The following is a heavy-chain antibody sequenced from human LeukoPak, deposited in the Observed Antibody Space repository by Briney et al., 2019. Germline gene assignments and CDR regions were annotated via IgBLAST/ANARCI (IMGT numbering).Heavy chain of an antibody. Sequence: SETLSLTCTVSGGSISSCSYYWGWIRQPPGKGLEWIGSIYYSGSTYYNPSLKSRVTISVDTSKNQFSLKLSSVTAADTAVYYCASATVRYYDFWSGPSRDAFDIWGQGTMVTVSS. D-gene: IGHD3-3*01. CDR3: ASATVRYYDFWSGPSRDAFDI. CDR1: GGSISSCSYY. V-gene: IGHV4-39*01. J-gene: IGHJ3*02. CDR2: IYYSGST.